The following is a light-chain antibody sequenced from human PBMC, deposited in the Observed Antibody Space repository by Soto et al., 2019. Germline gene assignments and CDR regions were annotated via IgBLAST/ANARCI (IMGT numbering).Light chain of an antibody. CDR2: DVS. Sequence: QSVLTQPASVSGSPGQSITISCTGTSSEVGGYNYVSWYQHHPGKAPKLMIYDVSNRPSGVSNRFSGSKSGNTASLTISGLQPGDEADYYCSSYTTSNTRQIVLGTGTKVTVL. CDR3: SSYTTSNTRQIV. V-gene: IGLV2-14*03. J-gene: IGLJ1*01. CDR1: SSEVGGYNY.